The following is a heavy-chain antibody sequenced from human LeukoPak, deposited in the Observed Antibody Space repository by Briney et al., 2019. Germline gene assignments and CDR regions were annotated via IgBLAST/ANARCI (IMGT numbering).Heavy chain of an antibody. V-gene: IGHV3-53*01. J-gene: IGHJ6*02. CDR3: ARDLGFDYYYGMDV. Sequence: GGSLRLSCAASGFTVSSNYMSWVRQAPGKGLEWVSVIHSGGSTYYADSVKGRFTISRDNSKNTLYLQMNSLRAEDTAVYYCARDLGFDYYYGMDVWGQGTTVTVSS. D-gene: IGHD3-10*01. CDR1: GFTVSSNY. CDR2: IHSGGST.